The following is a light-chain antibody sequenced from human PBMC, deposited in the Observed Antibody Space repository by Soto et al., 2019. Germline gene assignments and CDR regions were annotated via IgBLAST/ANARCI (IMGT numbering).Light chain of an antibody. CDR1: SSDVGGYNY. J-gene: IGLJ3*02. CDR3: SSYTSSSTPNWV. Sequence: QSALTQPASVSGSPGQSITISCTGTSSDVGGYNYVSWYQQHPGKAPKLMIYEVSNRPSGVSNRFSGSKSGNTASLTISGLHAEDEADYYCSSYTSSSTPNWVFGGGTNLTVL. CDR2: EVS. V-gene: IGLV2-14*01.